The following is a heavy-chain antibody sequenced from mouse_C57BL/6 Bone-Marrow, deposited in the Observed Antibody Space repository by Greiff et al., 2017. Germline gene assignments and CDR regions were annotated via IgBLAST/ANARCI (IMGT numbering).Heavy chain of an antibody. Sequence: VQLVESEGGLVQPGSSMKLSCTASGFTFSDYYLAWVRQVPEKGLEWVANINYDGSSTYYLDSLKSRFIISRDNAKNILYLQMSSLKSEDTATYYCARDDGYYLAYGGQGTLVTVAA. V-gene: IGHV5-16*01. CDR1: GFTFSDYY. D-gene: IGHD2-3*01. J-gene: IGHJ3*01. CDR2: INYDGSST. CDR3: ARDDGYYLAY.